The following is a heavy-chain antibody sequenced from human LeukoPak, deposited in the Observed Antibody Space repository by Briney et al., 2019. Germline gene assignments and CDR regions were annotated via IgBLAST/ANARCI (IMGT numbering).Heavy chain of an antibody. V-gene: IGHV1-2*02. CDR1: GYTFTGYY. CDR2: INPNSGGT. J-gene: IGHJ5*02. Sequence: VASVKVSCKASGYTFTGYYMHWVRQAPGQGLEWMGWINPNSGGTNYAQKFQGRVTMTRDTSISTAYMELSRLRSDDTAVYYCAREGKRYCSSTSCHNWFDPWGQGTLVTVSS. CDR3: AREGKRYCSSTSCHNWFDP. D-gene: IGHD2-2*01.